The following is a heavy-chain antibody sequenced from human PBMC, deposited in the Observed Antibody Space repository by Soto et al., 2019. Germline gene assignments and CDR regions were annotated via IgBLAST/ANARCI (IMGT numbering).Heavy chain of an antibody. J-gene: IGHJ4*02. V-gene: IGHV3-30*18. CDR1: GFTFSSYG. Sequence: QVQLVESGGGVVQPGRSLRLSCAASGFTFSSYGMHWVRQAPGKGLEWGAVISYDGSNKYYADSVKGRFTISRDNSKNTLYLQMNSLRAEDTAVYYCAKETNDYSNYDGLDYWGQGTLVTVSS. CDR2: ISYDGSNK. CDR3: AKETNDYSNYDGLDY. D-gene: IGHD4-4*01.